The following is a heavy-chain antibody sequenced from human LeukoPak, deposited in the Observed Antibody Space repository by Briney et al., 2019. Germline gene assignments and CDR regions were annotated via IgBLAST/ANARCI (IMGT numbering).Heavy chain of an antibody. CDR2: ISGSGGST. CDR1: GFTFSSYG. Sequence: GGSLRLSCAASGFTFSSYGINWVRQAPGKGLEWVSAISGSGGSTYYADSVKGRFTISRDNSKNSLSLQMDSLRAEDTAVYYCASWKVVVSNGGSDIWGQGTMVTVSS. D-gene: IGHD3-22*01. J-gene: IGHJ3*02. CDR3: ASWKVVVSNGGSDI. V-gene: IGHV3-23*01.